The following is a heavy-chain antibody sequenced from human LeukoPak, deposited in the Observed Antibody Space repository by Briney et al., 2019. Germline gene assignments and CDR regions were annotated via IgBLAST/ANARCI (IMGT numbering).Heavy chain of an antibody. CDR3: AKPAYAGYYYYMDV. Sequence: GGSLRLSCAASGFTFSSYGMHWVRQAPGEGLEWVALISYDGSNKYYADSVKGRFTISRDNSKNTLYLQMNSLRVEDTAVYYCAKPAYAGYYYYMDVWGRGTTVTVSS. V-gene: IGHV3-30*18. D-gene: IGHD3-16*01. CDR1: GFTFSSYG. CDR2: ISYDGSNK. J-gene: IGHJ6*03.